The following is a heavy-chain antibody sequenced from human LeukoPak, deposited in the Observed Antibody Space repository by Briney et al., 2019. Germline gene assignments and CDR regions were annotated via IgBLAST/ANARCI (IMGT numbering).Heavy chain of an antibody. CDR3: AREVVSTITLDF. V-gene: IGHV4-38-2*02. CDR1: GYSISSGYF. J-gene: IGHJ4*02. D-gene: IGHD5/OR15-5a*01. Sequence: SETLSLPCAVSGYSISSGYFWGWIRQPPGKGLEWIGTIYYSGITYYNPSLKSRVTISVDTSKNQFSLKLNSVTAADTAVYYCAREVVSTITLDFWGQGTLVTVSS. CDR2: IYYSGIT.